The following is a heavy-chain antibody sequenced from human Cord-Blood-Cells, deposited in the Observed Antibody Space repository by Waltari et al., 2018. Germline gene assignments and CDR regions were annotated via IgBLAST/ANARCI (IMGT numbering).Heavy chain of an antibody. Sequence: QVQLQQWGAGLLKPSETLSLTCAVYGGSFSGYYWSWIRQPPGKGLEWSGEIHHSGSTYYTPSRKRGTTTAVATSKKHFSLMLSSVTAADTVVYCGAGRTIVVVAVTLLGAFDLWGQGTMVTVSS. D-gene: IGHD2-15*01. V-gene: IGHV4-34*01. CDR2: IHHSGST. J-gene: IGHJ3*01. CDR1: GGSFSGYY. CDR3: AGRTIVVVAVTLLGAFDL.